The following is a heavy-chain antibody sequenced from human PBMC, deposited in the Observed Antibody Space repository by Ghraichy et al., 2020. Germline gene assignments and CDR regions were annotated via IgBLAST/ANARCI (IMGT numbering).Heavy chain of an antibody. CDR2: IYYSGST. V-gene: IGHV4-39*01. CDR1: GGSISSSSYY. D-gene: IGHD5-18*01. J-gene: IGHJ4*02. Sequence: SETLSLTCTVSGGSISSSSYYWGWIRQPPGKGLEWIESIYYSGSTYYNPSLKSRVTISVDTSKNQFSLKLSSVTAADTAVYYCARQNPAYSYGSPPADYWGQGTLVTVSS. CDR3: ARQNPAYSYGSPPADY.